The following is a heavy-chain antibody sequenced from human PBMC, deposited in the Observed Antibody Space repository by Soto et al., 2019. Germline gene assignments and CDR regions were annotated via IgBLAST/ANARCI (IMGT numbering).Heavy chain of an antibody. V-gene: IGHV3-13*04. CDR1: EFTFSSYD. J-gene: IGHJ3*02. CDR3: ARGALNCGGDCYSGYDAFDI. CDR2: IGTAGDT. D-gene: IGHD2-21*02. Sequence: PGGSLRLSCAAFEFTFSSYDMHWVRQATGEGLEWVSAIGTAGDTYYPGSVKGRFTISRENAKNSLYLQMNSLRAGDTAVYYCARGALNCGGDCYSGYDAFDIWGQGTMVTVSS.